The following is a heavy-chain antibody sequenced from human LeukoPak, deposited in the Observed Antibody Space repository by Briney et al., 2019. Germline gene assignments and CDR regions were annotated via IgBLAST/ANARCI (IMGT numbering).Heavy chain of an antibody. D-gene: IGHD3-10*01. V-gene: IGHV1-2*02. CDR2: INPNSGGT. CDR3: ATDLSYYGSGSYYFDY. J-gene: IGHJ4*02. CDR1: GYTFTGYY. Sequence: ASVKVSCKASGYTFTGYYMHWVRQAPGQGLEWMGWINPNSGGTNYAQKFQGRVTMTRDTSISTAYMELSRLRSDDTAVYYCATDLSYYGSGSYYFDYWGQGTLVTVSS.